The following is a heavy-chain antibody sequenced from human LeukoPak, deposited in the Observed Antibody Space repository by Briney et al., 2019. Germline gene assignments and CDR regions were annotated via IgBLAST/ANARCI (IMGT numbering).Heavy chain of an antibody. CDR1: GYTFTGYY. CDR3: ARVFEDIVVVPAAPFAY. Sequence: ASVKVSCMPSGYTFTGYYMHWVRQAPEQGREWMGWINPNSGHTKYAQKLEGRVTMTKDTSISPACIGPGRQRSDDTAVYYCARVFEDIVVVPAAPFAYWGQGTLVTVSS. J-gene: IGHJ4*02. V-gene: IGHV1-2*02. CDR2: INPNSGHT. D-gene: IGHD2-2*01.